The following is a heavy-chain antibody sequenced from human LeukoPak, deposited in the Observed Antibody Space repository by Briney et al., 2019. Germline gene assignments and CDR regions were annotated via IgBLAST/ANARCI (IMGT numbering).Heavy chain of an antibody. CDR3: ARGVRFPTPAFDY. V-gene: IGHV4-34*01. Sequence: PSETLSLTCAVYGGSFSGYYWSWIRQPPGKGLEWIGEINHSGSTNNNPSLKSRVTISVDTSKNQFSLKLSSVTAADTAVYYCARGVRFPTPAFDYWGQGTLVTVSS. D-gene: IGHD3-3*01. J-gene: IGHJ4*02. CDR2: INHSGST. CDR1: GGSFSGYY.